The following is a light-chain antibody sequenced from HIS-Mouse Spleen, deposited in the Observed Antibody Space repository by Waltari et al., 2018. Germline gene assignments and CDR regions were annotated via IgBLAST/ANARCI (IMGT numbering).Light chain of an antibody. V-gene: IGLV2-23*01. CDR2: EGS. CDR1: SSDVGSYNL. Sequence: QSALTQPASVSGSPGQSITISCTGTSSDVGSYNLVPWYQQHPGKAPKLMIYEGSKRPSGVSNRFSGPKSGNTASLTISGLQAEDEADYYCCSYAGSSTSVVFGGGTKLTVL. CDR3: CSYAGSSTSVV. J-gene: IGLJ2*01.